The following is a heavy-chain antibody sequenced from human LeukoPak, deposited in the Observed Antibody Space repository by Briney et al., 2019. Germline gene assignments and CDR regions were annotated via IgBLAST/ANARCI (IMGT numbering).Heavy chain of an antibody. CDR1: GGSISSGTYY. Sequence: SQTLSLICTVSGGSISSGTYYWSWIRQPAGKGLEWIGRIYTSGSTNYNPSLKSRVTMSVDTSKNQFSLKLSSVTAADTAVYYCARGLYYYDSPDAFDIWGQGTMVTVSS. D-gene: IGHD3-22*01. V-gene: IGHV4-61*02. J-gene: IGHJ3*02. CDR2: IYTSGST. CDR3: ARGLYYYDSPDAFDI.